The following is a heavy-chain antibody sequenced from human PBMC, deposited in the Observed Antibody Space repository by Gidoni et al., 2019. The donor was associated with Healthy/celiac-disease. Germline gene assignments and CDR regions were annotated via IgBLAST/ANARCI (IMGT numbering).Heavy chain of an antibody. CDR2: IIPIFGTA. Sequence: QVQLVQSGAEVTKPGSSVTVSCKASGGTFSSYAIRWARHATGQGLEWMGGIIPIFGTANYAQKFQGRVTITADESTSTAYMELSSLRSEDTAVYYCAIPDDTIVVVPAAIRSYYYYYGMDVWGQGTTVTVSS. J-gene: IGHJ6*02. CDR1: GGTFSSYA. CDR3: AIPDDTIVVVPAAIRSYYYYYGMDV. D-gene: IGHD2-2*02. V-gene: IGHV1-69*19.